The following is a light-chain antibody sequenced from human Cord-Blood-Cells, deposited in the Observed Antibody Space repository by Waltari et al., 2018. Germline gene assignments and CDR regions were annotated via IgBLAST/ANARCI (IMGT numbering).Light chain of an antibody. V-gene: IGKV4-1*01. CDR2: WAS. J-gene: IGKJ1*01. Sequence: DIVMTQSPDSLAVSLGERATINCKSSQSVLYSSNNKNYLAWYQQKPGQPPKLLIYWASTRESGVPDRFSGSGSGTDFTLTISSLQAEDVAVYYCQQYYSTPRSFGQGNKTEI. CDR3: QQYYSTPRS. CDR1: QSVLYSSNNKNY.